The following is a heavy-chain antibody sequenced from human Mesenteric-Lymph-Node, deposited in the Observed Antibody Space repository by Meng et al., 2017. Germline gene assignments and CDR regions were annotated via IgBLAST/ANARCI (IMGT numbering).Heavy chain of an antibody. V-gene: IGHV4-34*01. D-gene: IGHD3/OR15-3a*01. J-gene: IGHJ5*02. Sequence: QVQLQQWGAGLLKPSETLSLTCAVSGGSFDGFYWSWIRQPPGKGLEWIGEINHSGSTNFNPSLTSRVTMSVDASKKWFSLKLSSVTPEDTAVYYCADMDRHPWGQGTLVTVSS. CDR1: GGSFDGFY. CDR2: INHSGST. CDR3: ADMDRHP.